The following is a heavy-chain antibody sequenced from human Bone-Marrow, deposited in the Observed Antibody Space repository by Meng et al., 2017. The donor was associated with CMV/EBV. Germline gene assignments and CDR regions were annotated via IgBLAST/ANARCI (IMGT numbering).Heavy chain of an antibody. Sequence: ASVKVSCKASGYTFTGYYMHWVRQAPGQGLEWMGWINPNSGGTNYAQKFQGRVTMTRDTSISTAYMELSRLRSDDTAVYYCARDLGQQLVQGLLNWFDPWGQGNLVTVSS. D-gene: IGHD6-13*01. CDR1: GYTFTGYY. CDR2: INPNSGGT. CDR3: ARDLGQQLVQGLLNWFDP. J-gene: IGHJ5*02. V-gene: IGHV1-2*02.